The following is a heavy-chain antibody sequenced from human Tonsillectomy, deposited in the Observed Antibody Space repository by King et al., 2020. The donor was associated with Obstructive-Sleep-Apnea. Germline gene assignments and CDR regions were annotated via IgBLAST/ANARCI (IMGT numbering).Heavy chain of an antibody. CDR3: AKDRGGGSGWYEGVDY. Sequence: VQLVESGGGLVQPGRSLRLSCAASGFTFDDYAMHWVRQAPGKGLEWVSGISWNSGSIGYADSVKGRFTISRDNAKNSLYLQMNSLRAEDTALYYCAKDRGGGSGWYEGVDYWGQGTLVTVSS. V-gene: IGHV3-9*01. J-gene: IGHJ4*02. CDR1: GFTFDDYA. CDR2: ISWNSGSI. D-gene: IGHD6-19*01.